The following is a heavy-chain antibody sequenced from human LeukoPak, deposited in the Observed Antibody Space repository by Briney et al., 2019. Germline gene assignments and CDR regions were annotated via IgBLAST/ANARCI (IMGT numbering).Heavy chain of an antibody. CDR3: ARPNVDTAMVFDY. J-gene: IGHJ4*02. D-gene: IGHD5-18*01. CDR2: IYYSGST. CDR1: GGSISSSSYY. Sequence: PSETLSLTCTVSGGSISSSSYYWGWIRQPPGKGLEWIGSIYYSGSTYYNPSLKSRVTISVDTSKNQFSLKLSSVTAADTAVYHCARPNVDTAMVFDYWGQGTLVTVSS. V-gene: IGHV4-39*01.